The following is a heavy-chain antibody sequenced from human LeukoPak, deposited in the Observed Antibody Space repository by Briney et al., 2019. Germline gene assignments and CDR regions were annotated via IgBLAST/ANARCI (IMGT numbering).Heavy chain of an antibody. CDR2: ISGSGGST. Sequence: GGSLRLSRAASGFTFTNYAMTWVRQAPGKGLEWVSTISGSGGSTYYADSVKGRFTISRDNSKNTLYLQMNSLRAEDTAVYYCAKCGSGWSHFDYWGQGTLVTVSS. D-gene: IGHD6-19*01. CDR3: AKCGSGWSHFDY. CDR1: GFTFTNYA. J-gene: IGHJ4*02. V-gene: IGHV3-23*01.